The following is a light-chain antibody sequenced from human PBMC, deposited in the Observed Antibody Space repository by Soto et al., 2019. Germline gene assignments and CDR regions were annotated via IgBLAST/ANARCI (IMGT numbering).Light chain of an antibody. CDR3: QHYNSYSEA. J-gene: IGKJ1*01. V-gene: IGKV1-5*03. Sequence: DIQMTQSPSTLSGSVGDRVTITCRASQTISSWLAWYQQKPWKAPKLLIYKASTLKSGVPSRFSGSRSRTEFTLTISSLQPDDFAPYYCQHYNSYSEAFAQGTKVELK. CDR1: QTISSW. CDR2: KAS.